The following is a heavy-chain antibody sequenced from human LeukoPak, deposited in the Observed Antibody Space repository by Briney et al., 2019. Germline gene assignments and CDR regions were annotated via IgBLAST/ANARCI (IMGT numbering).Heavy chain of an antibody. V-gene: IGHV3-66*01. Sequence: GGSLRLSCAASGFTVSSNYMSWVRQAPGKGLEWVSVIYSGGSTYYADSVKGRFTISRDNSKNTLYLQMDSLRAEDTAVYYCARDNKQQLVLDYWGQGTLVTVSS. CDR3: ARDNKQQLVLDY. D-gene: IGHD6-13*01. CDR1: GFTVSSNY. CDR2: IYSGGST. J-gene: IGHJ4*02.